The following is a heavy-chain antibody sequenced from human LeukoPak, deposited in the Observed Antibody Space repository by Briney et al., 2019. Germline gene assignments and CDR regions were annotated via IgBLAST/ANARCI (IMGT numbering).Heavy chain of an antibody. J-gene: IGHJ6*03. CDR2: INHSGST. CDR3: ARHVARYYYGSGNPTYYYYYMDV. Sequence: PSETLSLTCTVSGGSISSYYWSWIRQPPGKGLEWIGEINHSGSTNYNPSLKSRVTISVDTSKNQFSLKLSSVTAADTAVYYCARHVARYYYGSGNPTYYYYYMDVWGKGTTVTISS. D-gene: IGHD3-10*01. V-gene: IGHV4-34*01. CDR1: GGSISSYY.